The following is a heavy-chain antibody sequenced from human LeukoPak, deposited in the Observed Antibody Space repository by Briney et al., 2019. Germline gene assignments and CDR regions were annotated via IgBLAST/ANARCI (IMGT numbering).Heavy chain of an antibody. Sequence: PGGSLRLSCAASGFTFSSYAMHWVRQAPGKGLEWVAALSYDGSNEYYAESVKGRFTISRDNAKNSLYLQINSLRAEDTAVYYCARGLYSNERWGQGTLVTVSS. CDR2: LSYDGSNE. CDR3: ARGLYSNER. D-gene: IGHD6-13*01. CDR1: GFTFSSYA. V-gene: IGHV3-30*04. J-gene: IGHJ4*02.